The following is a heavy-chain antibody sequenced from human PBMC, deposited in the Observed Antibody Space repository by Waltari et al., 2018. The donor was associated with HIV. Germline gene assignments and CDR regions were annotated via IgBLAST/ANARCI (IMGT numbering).Heavy chain of an antibody. V-gene: IGHV3-74*01. J-gene: IGHJ4*02. Sequence: EVPLVESGGGLVQTGGPLRRSWADSGFPFSSYSWHWVRQAPGKGLVWVSRINSEGSSTSYADSVKGRFTISRDNAKNTLYLQMNSLRVEDTAVYYCARGDGYAYPNWGQGTLVTVSS. D-gene: IGHD5-12*01. CDR3: ARGDGYAYPN. CDR2: INSEGSST. CDR1: GFPFSSYS.